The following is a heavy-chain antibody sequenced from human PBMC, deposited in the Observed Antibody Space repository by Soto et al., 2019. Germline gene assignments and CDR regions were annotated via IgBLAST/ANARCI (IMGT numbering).Heavy chain of an antibody. J-gene: IGHJ4*02. CDR1: GGTFSSYA. D-gene: IGHD3-22*01. V-gene: IGHV1-69*12. CDR3: ARDGYYYDSSGYYYYFDY. CDR2: IIPIFGTA. Sequence: QVQLVQSGAEVKKPGSSVKVSCKASGGTFSSYAISWVRQAPGQGLEWMGGIIPIFGTANYAQKFQGRVRITADESTSTAYMGLSSLRSEDTAVYYCARDGYYYDSSGYYYYFDYWGQGTLVTVSS.